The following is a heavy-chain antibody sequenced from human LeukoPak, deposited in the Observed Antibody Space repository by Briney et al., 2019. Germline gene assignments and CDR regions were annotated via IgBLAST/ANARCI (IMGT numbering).Heavy chain of an antibody. V-gene: IGHV4-4*08. J-gene: IGHJ4*02. CDR3: GATERWLQWDN. Sequence: PSETLSLTCTVSGASISIYYWSWIRQPPGKGLEWIAFTSNSVSTNYNPALKSRVTISLDTSKKKLSLRLSSAIAADTAEYYCGATERWLQWDNWGQGTLVTVSS. CDR2: TSNSVST. CDR1: GASISIYY. D-gene: IGHD5-24*01.